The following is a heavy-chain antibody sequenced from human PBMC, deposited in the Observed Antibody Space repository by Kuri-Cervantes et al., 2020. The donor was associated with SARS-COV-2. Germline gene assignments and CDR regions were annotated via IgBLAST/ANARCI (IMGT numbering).Heavy chain of an antibody. CDR3: AREGIVGPAYYFDY. CDR1: GGSFSSYF. D-gene: IGHD1-26*01. J-gene: IGHJ4*02. V-gene: IGHV4-34*01. Sequence: SETLSLTCAVSGGSFSSYFWSWLRQPPGKGLEWIGEINHSGSTNYNPSLKSRVTISVDTSKNQFSLKLSSVTAADTAVYYCAREGIVGPAYYFDYWGQGTLVTVSS. CDR2: INHSGST.